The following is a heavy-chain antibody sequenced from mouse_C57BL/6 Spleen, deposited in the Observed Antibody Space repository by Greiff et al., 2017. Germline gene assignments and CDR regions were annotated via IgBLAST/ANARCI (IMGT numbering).Heavy chain of an antibody. V-gene: IGHV1-53*01. Sequence: QVQLQQPGTELVKPGASVKLSCKASGYTFTSYWMHWVKQRPGQGLEWIGDINPSNGGTNYNEKFKSKATLTVDTSSSTAYMQLSSLTSEDSAVYYCARYPPDYYGSSRYAMDYWGQGTSVTVSS. CDR1: GYTFTSYW. CDR3: ARYPPDYYGSSRYAMDY. CDR2: INPSNGGT. D-gene: IGHD1-1*01. J-gene: IGHJ4*01.